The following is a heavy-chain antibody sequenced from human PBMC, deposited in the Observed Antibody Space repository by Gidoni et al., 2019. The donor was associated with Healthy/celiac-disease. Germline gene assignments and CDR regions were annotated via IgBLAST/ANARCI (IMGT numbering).Heavy chain of an antibody. J-gene: IGHJ3*02. CDR1: GGSFSGYY. V-gene: IGHV4-34*01. CDR3: ARGSRSGSERKRGRGAFDI. D-gene: IGHD3-16*01. Sequence: QVQLQQWGAGLLKPSETLSLTCAVYGGSFSGYYWSWIRQPPGKGLEWIGEINHSGSTNYNPSLKSRVTISVDTSKNQFSLKLSSVTAADTAVYYCARGSRSGSERKRGRGAFDIWGQGTMVTVSS. CDR2: INHSGST.